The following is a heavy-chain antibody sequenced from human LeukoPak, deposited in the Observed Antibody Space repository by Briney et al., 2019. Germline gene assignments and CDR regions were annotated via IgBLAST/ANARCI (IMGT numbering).Heavy chain of an antibody. J-gene: IGHJ4*02. CDR2: IWYDGSNK. Sequence: PGGSLRLSCAASGFTFSSYGMHWVRQAPGKELEWVAIIWYDGSNKYYADSVKGRFTVSRDNSKNTLYLQMNSLRAEDTAVYYCARGRGVRGYDIVVVVTAQYVFDYWGQGTLVTVSS. V-gene: IGHV3-33*01. CDR1: GFTFSSYG. D-gene: IGHD2-15*01. CDR3: ARGRGVRGYDIVVVVTAQYVFDY.